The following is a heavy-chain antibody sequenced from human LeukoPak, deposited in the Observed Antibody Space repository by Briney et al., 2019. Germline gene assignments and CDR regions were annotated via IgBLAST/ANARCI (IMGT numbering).Heavy chain of an antibody. CDR1: GFTFSNYW. V-gene: IGHV3-74*01. CDR2: INPDGTTT. J-gene: IGHJ4*02. CDR3: ARGYSGSYRIDY. D-gene: IGHD1-26*01. Sequence: GGSLRLSCAASGFTFSNYWVHWVRQAPGMGLVWVSRINPDGTTTSYADSVKGRFTFSRDNAKNTLYLQMNSLRAEDTAVYYCARGYSGSYRIDYWGQGTLVTVSS.